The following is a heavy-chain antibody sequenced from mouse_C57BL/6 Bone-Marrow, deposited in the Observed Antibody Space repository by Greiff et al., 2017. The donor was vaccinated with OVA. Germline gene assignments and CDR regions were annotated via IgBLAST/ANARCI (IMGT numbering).Heavy chain of an antibody. CDR2: IYPSDSET. D-gene: IGHD2-4*01. Sequence: QVQLQQPGAELVRPGSSVKLSCKASGYTFTSYWMDWVKQRPGQGLEWIGNIYPSDSETPYNQKFKDKATLTVDKSPSPAYMQLSSLTSEDSAVYYCARRLRRPFWYFDVWGTGTTVTVSS. CDR3: ARRLRRPFWYFDV. CDR1: GYTFTSYW. V-gene: IGHV1-61*01. J-gene: IGHJ1*03.